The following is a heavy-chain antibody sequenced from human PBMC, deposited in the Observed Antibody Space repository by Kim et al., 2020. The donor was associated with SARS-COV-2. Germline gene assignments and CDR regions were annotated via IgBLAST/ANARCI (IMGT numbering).Heavy chain of an antibody. D-gene: IGHD3-3*01. V-gene: IGHV1-3*01. J-gene: IGHJ4*02. Sequence: QKFQGRVTITRDTSASTAYMELSSLRSEDTAVYYCARGVEGIFGVVRFDYWGQGTLVTVSS. CDR3: ARGVEGIFGVVRFDY.